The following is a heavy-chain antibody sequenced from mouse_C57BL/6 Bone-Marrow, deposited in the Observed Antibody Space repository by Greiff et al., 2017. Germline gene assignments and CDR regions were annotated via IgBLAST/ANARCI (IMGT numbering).Heavy chain of an antibody. CDR1: EYEFPSHD. CDR2: INSDGGST. Sequence: EVKVVESGGGLVQPGESLKLSCESNEYEFPSHDMSWVRKTPEKRLELVAAINSDGGSTSYPDTMERRFIISRDNTKKTLYLQMSSLRSEDTALYYCARHMITTRAMDYWGQGTSVTVSS. V-gene: IGHV5-2*01. D-gene: IGHD2-4*01. CDR3: ARHMITTRAMDY. J-gene: IGHJ4*01.